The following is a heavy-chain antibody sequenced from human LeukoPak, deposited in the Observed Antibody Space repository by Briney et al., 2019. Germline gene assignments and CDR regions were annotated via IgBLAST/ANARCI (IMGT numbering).Heavy chain of an antibody. CDR2: INSDGSTT. CDR1: GFTFSSYW. D-gene: IGHD2-15*01. J-gene: IGHJ5*02. Sequence: GGSLRLPCAASGFTFSSYWVHWVRQAPGKGLVWVSRINSDGSTTNYADSVKGRFTISRDNAENTMYLQMNSRRVEDTAVYYCTRRVSATRWFDPWGQGTLVTVSS. CDR3: TRRVSATRWFDP. V-gene: IGHV3-74*01.